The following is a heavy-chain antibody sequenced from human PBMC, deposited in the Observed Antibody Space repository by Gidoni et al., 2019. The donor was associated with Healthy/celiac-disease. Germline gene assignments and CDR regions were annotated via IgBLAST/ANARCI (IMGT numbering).Heavy chain of an antibody. CDR3: ASLLDFWWGEGMDV. CDR1: VYTFPGYY. V-gene: IGHV1-2*06. CDR2: INPNSGGT. J-gene: IGHJ6*02. Sequence: QVQLVQSGAEAKKPGASVKVSCKASVYTFPGYYMHWARQAPGQGLEWMGRINPNSGGTNYAQKFQGRVTMTRDTSISTAYMELSRLRSDDTAVYYCASLLDFWWGEGMDVWGQGTTVTVSS. D-gene: IGHD3-3*01.